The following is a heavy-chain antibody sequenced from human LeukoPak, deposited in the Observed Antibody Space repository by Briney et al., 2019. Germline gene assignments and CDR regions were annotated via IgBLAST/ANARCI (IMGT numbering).Heavy chain of an antibody. CDR3: AKSHSIGWHTLDY. Sequence: PGGSLRLSCAAPGFTFDEYAMHWVRQAQGKGLEWVSLISGDGGSTYYVDSVKGRFTSSRDNSKYSLSLQMNSLRTEDTALYYCAKSHSIGWHTLDYWGQGTLVTVSS. D-gene: IGHD6-19*01. V-gene: IGHV3-43*02. CDR2: ISGDGGST. J-gene: IGHJ4*02. CDR1: GFTFDEYA.